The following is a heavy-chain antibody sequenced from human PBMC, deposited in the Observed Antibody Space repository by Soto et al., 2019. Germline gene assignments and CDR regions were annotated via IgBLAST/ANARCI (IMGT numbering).Heavy chain of an antibody. J-gene: IGHJ6*02. Sequence: HPGRSLRLSCAASGFTFSSYAMHWVRQAPGKGLEWVAVISYDGSNKYYADSVKGRFTISRDNSKNTLYLQMNSLRAEDTAVYYCARDRGSEWELLSYYGMDVWGQGTTVTVSS. CDR1: GFTFSSYA. CDR2: ISYDGSNK. V-gene: IGHV3-30-3*01. CDR3: ARDRGSEWELLSYYGMDV. D-gene: IGHD1-26*01.